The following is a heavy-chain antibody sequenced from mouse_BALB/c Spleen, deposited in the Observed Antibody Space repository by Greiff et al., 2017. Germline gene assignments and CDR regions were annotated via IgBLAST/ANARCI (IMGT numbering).Heavy chain of an antibody. J-gene: IGHJ3*01. CDR3: ARSYYRYDDLAWFAY. CDR1: GFTFTDYY. D-gene: IGHD2-14*01. Sequence: EVQLVESGGGLVQPGGSLRLSCATSGFTFTDYYMSWVRQPQGKALEWLGFIRNKANGYTTEYSASVKGRFTISRDNSQSILYLQMNTLRAEDSATYYCARSYYRYDDLAWFAYWGQGTLVTVSA. CDR2: IRNKANGYTT. V-gene: IGHV7-3*02.